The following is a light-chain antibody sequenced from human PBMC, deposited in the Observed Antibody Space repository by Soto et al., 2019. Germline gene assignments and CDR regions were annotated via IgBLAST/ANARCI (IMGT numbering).Light chain of an antibody. Sequence: ELVMTQSPATLSVSPGETASPSCMARQGAGHFLTWYQQKPGQAPWLLILCISPRATGIPARFSGSGSGTEFPLTINSLQSEDSADYYRQPHNQWPITFGQGTRLEIK. J-gene: IGKJ5*01. CDR2: CIS. V-gene: IGKV3D-15*01. CDR1: QGAGHF. CDR3: QPHNQWPIT.